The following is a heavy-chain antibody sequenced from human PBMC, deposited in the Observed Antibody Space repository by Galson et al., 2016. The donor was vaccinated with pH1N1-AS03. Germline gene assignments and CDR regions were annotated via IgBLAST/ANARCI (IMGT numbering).Heavy chain of an antibody. CDR3: ARSGSGSFYEGDF. V-gene: IGHV1-18*01. Sequence: SVKVSCKASGYTFTNYGISWVRQAPGQGLEYMGWIGTYTIYAQKLQGRVTMTTDTSTSTAYMELRSLRSDDTAVYDCARSGSGSFYEGDFWGQGTLVSVSS. CDR1: GYTFTNYG. CDR2: IGTYT. J-gene: IGHJ4*02. D-gene: IGHD3-10*01.